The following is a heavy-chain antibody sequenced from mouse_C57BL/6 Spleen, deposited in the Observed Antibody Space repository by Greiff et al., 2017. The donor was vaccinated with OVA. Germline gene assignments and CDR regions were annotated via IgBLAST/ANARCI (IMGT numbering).Heavy chain of an antibody. Sequence: EVQLQESGGGLVKPGGSLKLSCAASGFTFSSYTMSWVRQTQEKRLEWVATISGGGGNTYYPDSVKGRFTISSDNAKNTLYLQMSSLRSEDTALYYCARHYEAGYYFDYWGQGTTLTVSS. V-gene: IGHV5-9*01. D-gene: IGHD2-12*01. CDR3: ARHYEAGYYFDY. CDR2: ISGGGGNT. CDR1: GFTFSSYT. J-gene: IGHJ2*01.